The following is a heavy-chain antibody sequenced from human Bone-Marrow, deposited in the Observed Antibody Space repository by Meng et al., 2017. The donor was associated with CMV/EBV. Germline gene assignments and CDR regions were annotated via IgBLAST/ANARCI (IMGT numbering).Heavy chain of an antibody. V-gene: IGHV1-18*01. CDR3: ARDTLIDYDGCQFDY. D-gene: IGHD3-3*01. J-gene: IGHJ4*02. CDR2: NSAYNGNT. Sequence: ASGKVSCKASGYTFTSYGISWVRQAPGQGLEWMGWNSAYNGNTNYAQKLQGRVTMTTDTSTSTAYMKLRSLRSDDTAVYYCARDTLIDYDGCQFDYWGQGTLVTVSS. CDR1: GYTFTSYG.